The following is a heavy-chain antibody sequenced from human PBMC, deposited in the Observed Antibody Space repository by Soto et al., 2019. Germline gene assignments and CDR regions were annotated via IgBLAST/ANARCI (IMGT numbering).Heavy chain of an antibody. J-gene: IGHJ4*01. Sequence: SETLSLTCTVSGASIGSSSYYWGWIRQPPGERPEWIGSIYYSGSPFHNPSLKSRVSMSVDPSKTQFSLKLSSVAAADTAVYYCARVGDYFGEFLYFDYWGHGTPVTGSS. D-gene: IGHD3-10*01. CDR1: GASIGSSSYY. CDR3: ARVGDYFGEFLYFDY. V-gene: IGHV4-39*01. CDR2: IYYSGSP.